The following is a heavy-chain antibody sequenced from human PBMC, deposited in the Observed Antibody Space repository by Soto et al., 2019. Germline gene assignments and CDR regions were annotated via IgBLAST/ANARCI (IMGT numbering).Heavy chain of an antibody. Sequence: QVQLVESGGGVVQPGRSLRLSCAASGFTFSSYGMHWVRQAPGKGLEWVAVISYDGSNKYYADSVKGRFTISRDNSKNTLYLQMNSLRAEDTAVYYCAKDEGSGRLDYWGQGTLVTVSS. CDR3: AKDEGSGRLDY. V-gene: IGHV3-30*18. CDR1: GFTFSSYG. D-gene: IGHD3-10*01. J-gene: IGHJ4*02. CDR2: ISYDGSNK.